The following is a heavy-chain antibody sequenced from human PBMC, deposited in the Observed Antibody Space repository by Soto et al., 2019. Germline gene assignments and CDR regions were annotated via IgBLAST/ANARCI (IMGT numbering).Heavy chain of an antibody. CDR3: AKPSHGGDYMGSFDS. V-gene: IGHV3-23*01. D-gene: IGHD4-17*01. CDR1: GFIFYDYA. CDR2: MSGRGGRG. Sequence: GGSLRLSCATSGFIFYDYAINWVRQVPGKGLEWVSGMSGRGGRGFYAESLKGRFTMSRDNSKSTAYLQMTNLGVEDTAIYYCAKPSHGGDYMGSFDSWGQGALVTVSS. J-gene: IGHJ4*02.